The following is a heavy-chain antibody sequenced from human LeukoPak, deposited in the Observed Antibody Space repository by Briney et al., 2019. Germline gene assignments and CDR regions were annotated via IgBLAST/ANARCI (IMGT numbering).Heavy chain of an antibody. CDR1: GGTFSSYA. V-gene: IGHV1-8*03. J-gene: IGHJ4*02. CDR2: MNPNSGNT. CDR3: ARRGPDYDILGY. D-gene: IGHD3-9*01. Sequence: ASVKVSCKASGGTFSSYAISWVRQAPGQGLEWMGWMNPNSGNTGYAQKFQGRVTITRNTSISTAYMELSSLRSEDTAVYYCARRGPDYDILGYWGQGTLVTVSS.